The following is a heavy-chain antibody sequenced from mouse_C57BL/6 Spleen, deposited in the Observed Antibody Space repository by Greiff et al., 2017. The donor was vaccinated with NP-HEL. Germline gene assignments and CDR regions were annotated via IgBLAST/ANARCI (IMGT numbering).Heavy chain of an antibody. CDR2: INPSSGYT. V-gene: IGHV1-7*01. J-gene: IGHJ3*01. Sequence: VQLQQSGAELAKPGASVKLSCKASGYTFTSYWMHWVKQRPGQGLEWIGYINPSSGYTKYNQKFKDKATLTADKSSSTSYMQLSSLTYEDSAVYYCARGEWIYYDDDWFAYWGQGTLVTVSA. D-gene: IGHD2-4*01. CDR3: ARGEWIYYDDDWFAY. CDR1: GYTFTSYW.